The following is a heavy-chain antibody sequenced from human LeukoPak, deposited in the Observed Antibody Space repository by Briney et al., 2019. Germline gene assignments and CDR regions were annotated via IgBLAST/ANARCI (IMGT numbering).Heavy chain of an antibody. CDR3: TRMTAGHDY. Sequence: SETLSLTCAVSGVSFDDYYWSWVPQTPGKGREWIGEINHSRYTNDSPSLNSRVTLSIDTSRKQFSLNLRSVTVADTGIYYCTRMTAGHDYWGQGTLVTVSS. CDR1: GVSFDDYY. D-gene: IGHD2-21*02. J-gene: IGHJ4*02. CDR2: INHSRYT. V-gene: IGHV4-34*01.